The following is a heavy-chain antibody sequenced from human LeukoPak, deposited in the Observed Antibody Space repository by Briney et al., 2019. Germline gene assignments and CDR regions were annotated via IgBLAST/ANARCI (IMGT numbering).Heavy chain of an antibody. CDR3: AEEDGRGSSFDS. CDR1: GFTFRSYA. V-gene: IGHV3-23*01. D-gene: IGHD6-13*01. J-gene: IGHJ4*02. Sequence: GGSLRLSCVGSGFTFRSYAMSWVRQAPGKGLEWVSAMSATGNTFYADSVTGRFTISRDNSDNTLFLQMDSLGVSDTAIYYCAEEDGRGSSFDSWGQGTLVTVSS. CDR2: MSATGNT.